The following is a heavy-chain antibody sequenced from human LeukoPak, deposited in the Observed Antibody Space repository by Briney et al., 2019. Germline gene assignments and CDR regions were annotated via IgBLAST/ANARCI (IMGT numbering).Heavy chain of an antibody. V-gene: IGHV4-59*08. CDR3: ARHTTVVPPHYFDY. CDR2: IYYSGST. D-gene: IGHD4-23*01. Sequence: PSETLSLTCTVSGGSISSYYWSWIRQPPGKGLEWIGYIYYSGSTNYNPSLKSQVTISLDTSKNQISLKLSSVTAADTAVYYCARHTTVVPPHYFDYWGQGTLVTVSS. J-gene: IGHJ4*02. CDR1: GGSISSYY.